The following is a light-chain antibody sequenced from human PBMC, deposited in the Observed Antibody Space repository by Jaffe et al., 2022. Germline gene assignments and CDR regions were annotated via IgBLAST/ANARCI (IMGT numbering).Light chain of an antibody. CDR1: QSISSY. Sequence: DIQMTQSPSSLSASVGDRVTITCRASQSISSYLNWYQQKPGKAPNLLIYAAFSLQSGVPSRFSGSGSGTDFTLTISSLQPEDFATYYCQQSYSTPRTFGQGTKVEIK. CDR3: QQSYSTPRT. CDR2: AAF. J-gene: IGKJ1*01. V-gene: IGKV1-39*01.